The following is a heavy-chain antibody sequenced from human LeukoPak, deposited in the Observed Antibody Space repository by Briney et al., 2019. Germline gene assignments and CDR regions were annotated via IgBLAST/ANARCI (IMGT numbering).Heavy chain of an antibody. D-gene: IGHD5-24*01. CDR2: INHSGST. V-gene: IGHV4-34*01. CDR1: GGSFSPYY. CDR3: ARGLGQYDY. Sequence: KTSETLSLTCAVYGGSFSPYYWSWIRQPPGKGLEWIGEINHSGSTNYNPSLKSRVTISVDTSKNQFSLNLSSVTAADTAIYYCARGLGQYDYWGQGTLVTVSS. J-gene: IGHJ4*02.